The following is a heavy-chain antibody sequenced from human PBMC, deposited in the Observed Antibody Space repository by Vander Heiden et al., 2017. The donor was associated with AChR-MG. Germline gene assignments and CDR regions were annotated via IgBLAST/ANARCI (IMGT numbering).Heavy chain of an antibody. V-gene: IGHV2-70*01. CDR3: ARQWLGENAFDI. CDR2: IDWDDDK. J-gene: IGHJ3*02. D-gene: IGHD6-19*01. CDR1: GFSLSASGMC. Sequence: QVTLRSSGPSLTNPTQTLTLTCTFSGFSLSASGMCVSWIRQPPGKALEWLALIDWDDDKYYSTSLKTRLTISKDTSKNQVVLTMTNMDPVDTATYYCARQWLGENAFDIWGQGTMVTVSS.